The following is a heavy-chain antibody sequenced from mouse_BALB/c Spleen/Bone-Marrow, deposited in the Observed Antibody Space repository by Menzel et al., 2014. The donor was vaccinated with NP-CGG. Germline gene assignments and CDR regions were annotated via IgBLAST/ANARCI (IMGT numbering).Heavy chain of an antibody. D-gene: IGHD2-14*01. J-gene: IGHJ4*01. CDR1: GFTFIAYT. CDR2: INNGGGST. V-gene: IGHV5-12-2*01. Sequence: EVKLVESGGGLVEPGGSLKLSCAASGFTFIAYTMSWVRQTPEKRLEWVAYINNGGGSTYYPDTVKGRFTISRDNAKNTLYLQMSSLKSEDTAMYYCARHGEERPVLAMDYWGQGTSVTVSP. CDR3: ARHGEERPVLAMDY.